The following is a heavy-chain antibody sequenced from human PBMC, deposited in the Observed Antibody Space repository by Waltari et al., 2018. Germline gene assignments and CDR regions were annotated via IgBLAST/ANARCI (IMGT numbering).Heavy chain of an antibody. CDR3: AKDAYSSGDYFDY. CDR1: GFTFSSYG. D-gene: IGHD6-19*01. J-gene: IGHJ4*02. V-gene: IGHV3-33*06. CDR2: IWYDGNNK. Sequence: QVQLVESGGGVVQPGRSLRLSCAASGFTFSSYGMHWVRHAPGKGLGVVALIWYDGNNKYYVDSVKGRFTISRDNSKNTLYLQMNSLRAEDTAVYYCAKDAYSSGDYFDYWGQGTLVTVSS.